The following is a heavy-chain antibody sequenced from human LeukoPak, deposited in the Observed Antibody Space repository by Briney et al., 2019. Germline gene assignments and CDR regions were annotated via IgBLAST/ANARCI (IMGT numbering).Heavy chain of an antibody. Sequence: GGSLRLSCAASGFTFSDYSMNWVRQAPGKGLEWVSYIISSSSTIYYADSVKGRFTISRDNAKNSLYLQMNSLRAEDTAVYYCARASGSYQVFDYWGQGTLVTVSS. CDR2: IISSSSTI. D-gene: IGHD1-26*01. V-gene: IGHV3-48*04. CDR3: ARASGSYQVFDY. CDR1: GFTFSDYS. J-gene: IGHJ4*02.